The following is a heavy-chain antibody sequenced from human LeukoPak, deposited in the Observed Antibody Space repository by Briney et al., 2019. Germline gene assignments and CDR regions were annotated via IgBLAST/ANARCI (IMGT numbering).Heavy chain of an antibody. D-gene: IGHD6-13*01. J-gene: IGHJ4*02. Sequence: ASVKVSCKASGGTFCSYAISWVRQAPGQGLEWMGGIIPIFGTANYAQKFQGRVTITADESTSTAYMELSSLRSEDTAVYYCARDRTMYSSSWDPFDYWGQGTLVTVSS. CDR3: ARDRTMYSSSWDPFDY. CDR2: IIPIFGTA. V-gene: IGHV1-69*13. CDR1: GGTFCSYA.